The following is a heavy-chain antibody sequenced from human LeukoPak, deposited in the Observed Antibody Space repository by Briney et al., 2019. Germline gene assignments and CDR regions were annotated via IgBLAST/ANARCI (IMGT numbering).Heavy chain of an antibody. CDR2: IYYSGNT. CDR1: GNSIRSSSYY. D-gene: IGHD3-22*01. CDR3: AIRYYYDTRGYFLH. J-gene: IGHJ1*01. Sequence: SETLALTCTVSGNSIRSSSYYWGWIRQSPEKGLEWIGSIYYSGNTYYSASFKSRVTISVDTSQNQCSLKLRSVTAADRAVYYCAIRYYYDTRGYFLHWGQGTLVTVSS. V-gene: IGHV4-39*01.